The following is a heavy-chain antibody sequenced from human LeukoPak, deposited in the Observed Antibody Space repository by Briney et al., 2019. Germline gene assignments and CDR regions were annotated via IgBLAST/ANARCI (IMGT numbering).Heavy chain of an antibody. CDR1: GGSISSGDYY. CDR3: ARAPDYSSSWWPLDY. J-gene: IGHJ4*02. V-gene: IGHV4-30-4*01. CDR2: IYYSGST. D-gene: IGHD6-13*01. Sequence: SETLSLTCTVSGGSISSGDYYWSWIRQPPGKGLEWIGYIYYSGSTYYNPSLKSRVTISVDTSKNQFSLKLSSVTAANTAVYYCARAPDYSSSWWPLDYWGQGTLVTVSS.